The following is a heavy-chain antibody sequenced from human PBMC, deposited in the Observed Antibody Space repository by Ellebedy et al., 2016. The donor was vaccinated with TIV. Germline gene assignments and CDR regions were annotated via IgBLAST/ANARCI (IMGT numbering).Heavy chain of an antibody. CDR3: VKDSGSFSFDY. CDR2: INPDGRVT. V-gene: IGHV3-7*01. CDR1: GFTLSAYW. Sequence: GGSLRLXCAASGFTLSAYWMQWVRQIPGKGLQWVASINPDGRVTSYVASVRGRFSSSRDNSKNSLYLQMNSLRAEDTAVYYCVKDSGSFSFDYWGPGTLVTVSS. D-gene: IGHD3-10*01. J-gene: IGHJ4*02.